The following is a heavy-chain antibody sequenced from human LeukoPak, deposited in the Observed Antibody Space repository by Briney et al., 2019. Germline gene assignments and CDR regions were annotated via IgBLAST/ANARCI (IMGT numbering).Heavy chain of an antibody. CDR2: IIPIFGTA. CDR3: AWDEGWLQSPRKY. V-gene: IGHV1-69*05. D-gene: IGHD5-24*01. Sequence: ASVTVSCKASVGTFSSYAISWVRQAPGQGLEWMGGIIPIFGTANYAQKFQGRVTITTDEYTSTAYMELSSLISEDRAVYYCAWDEGWLQSPRKYWGQGTVVTVSS. CDR1: VGTFSSYA. J-gene: IGHJ4*02.